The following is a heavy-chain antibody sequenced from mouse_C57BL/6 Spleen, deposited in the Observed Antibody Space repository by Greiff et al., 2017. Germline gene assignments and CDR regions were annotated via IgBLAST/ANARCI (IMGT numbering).Heavy chain of an antibody. CDR1: GFTFSDYG. CDR2: ISSGSSTI. V-gene: IGHV5-17*01. CDR3: ARRQSLYAMDY. D-gene: IGHD6-1*01. Sequence: EVNVVESGGGLVKPGGSLKLSCAASGFTFSDYGMHWVRQAPEKGLEWVAYISSGSSTIYYADTVKGRFTISRDNAKNTLFLQMTSLRSEDTAMYYCARRQSLYAMDYWGQGTSVTVSS. J-gene: IGHJ4*01.